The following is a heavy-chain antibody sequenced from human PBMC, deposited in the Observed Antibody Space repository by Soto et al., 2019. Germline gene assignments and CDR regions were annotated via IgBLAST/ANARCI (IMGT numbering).Heavy chain of an antibody. V-gene: IGHV3-30*18. CDR1: GFTFSSYG. CDR2: ISYDGSNT. D-gene: IGHD1-26*01. J-gene: IGHJ4*02. CDR3: AKEGGLSGSYYISSSYYFDY. Sequence: QVQLVESGGGVVQPGRSLRLSCVASGFTFSSYGMHWVRQAPGKGLEWVAIISYDGSNTYYGDSVKGRFTISRDNSKNTLYLQMNSLRAEGTSVYYCAKEGGLSGSYYISSSYYFDYWGQGTLVTVSS.